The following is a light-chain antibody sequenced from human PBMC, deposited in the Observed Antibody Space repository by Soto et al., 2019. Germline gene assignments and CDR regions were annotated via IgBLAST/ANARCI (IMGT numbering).Light chain of an antibody. CDR3: NSYTSSGLVV. CDR1: SSDVGGYNY. J-gene: IGLJ2*01. Sequence: QSALTQPASVSGSPGQSITISCTGTSSDVGGYNYVSWYQQHPGEAPKLMIYEVSNRPSGVSNRFSGSKSGNTASLTISGLQAEDESDYYCNSYTSSGLVVFGGGTKVTVL. V-gene: IGLV2-14*01. CDR2: EVS.